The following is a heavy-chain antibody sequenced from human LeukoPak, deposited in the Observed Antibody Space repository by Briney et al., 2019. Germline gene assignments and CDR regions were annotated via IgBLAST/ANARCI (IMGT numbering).Heavy chain of an antibody. CDR2: MNHNSCNT. CDR3: ARGPRIQLWSGYYCYMDV. CDR1: GYTFTSYD. D-gene: IGHD5-18*01. V-gene: IGHV1-8*01. J-gene: IGHJ6*03. Sequence: GASVTVSCKASGYTFTSYDINWVRQAAGKGLEWMGCMNHNSCNTGYAQKFKGRVTITRHTSINTAYMDVNSLRSEDGAVYYCARGPRIQLWSGYYCYMDVWGKGTTVTVSS.